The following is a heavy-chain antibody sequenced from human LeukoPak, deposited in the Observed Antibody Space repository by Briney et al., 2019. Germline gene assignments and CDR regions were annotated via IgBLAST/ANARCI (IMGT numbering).Heavy chain of an antibody. CDR2: MSPNSGNT. D-gene: IGHD4-23*01. V-gene: IGHV1-8*01. J-gene: IGHJ5*02. Sequence: ASVKVSCTASGYTFTSYDITWVRQATGLVPEWMGWMSPNSGNTGYAQKFQGRVTMTRNTSISTAYLELSSLTSEDTAVYYCARVPNKYDGGNSGSAWFDPWGQGSLVTVSS. CDR3: ARVPNKYDGGNSGSAWFDP. CDR1: GYTFTSYD.